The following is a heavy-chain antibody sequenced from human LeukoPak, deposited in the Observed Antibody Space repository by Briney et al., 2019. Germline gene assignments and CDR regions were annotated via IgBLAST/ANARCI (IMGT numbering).Heavy chain of an antibody. CDR3: AKGAGFYYDSSGYYRYLDF. CDR2: ISGRGGST. V-gene: IGHV3-23*01. D-gene: IGHD3-22*01. CDR1: GFPSRNYA. J-gene: IGHJ4*02. Sequence: PGRSLRLSCAASGFPSRNYAMSWVRQAPGPGLEWGSVISGRGGSTYHRDYVQGLFSISRDNSKNTLYLQMMSLRAEDAAVYYCAKGAGFYYDSSGYYRYLDFWGQGTLVSVSS.